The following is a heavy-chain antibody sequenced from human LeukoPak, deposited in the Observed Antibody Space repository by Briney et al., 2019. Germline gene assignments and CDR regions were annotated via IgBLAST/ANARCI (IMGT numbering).Heavy chain of an antibody. CDR2: IVVGSGNT. CDR1: GFTFTSSA. J-gene: IGHJ4*02. CDR3: ARAEGLYYGDYVGLAY. Sequence: ASVKVSCKASGFTFTSSAVQWVRQARGQRLEWIGWIVVGSGNTNYAQKFQERVTITRDMSTSTAYMELSSLRSEDTAVYYCARAEGLYYGDYVGLAYWGQGTLVTVSS. D-gene: IGHD4-17*01. V-gene: IGHV1-58*01.